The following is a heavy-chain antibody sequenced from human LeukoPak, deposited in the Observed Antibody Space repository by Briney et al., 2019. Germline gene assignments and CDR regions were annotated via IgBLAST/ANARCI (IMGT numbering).Heavy chain of an antibody. CDR1: GFTFSSYS. CDR3: AKVPCSSTSCYVGWFDP. J-gene: IGHJ5*02. D-gene: IGHD2-2*01. Sequence: GGSLRLSCAASGFTFSSYSMNWVRQAPGKGLEWVSSISSSSSYIYYADSVKGRFTISRDNAKNSLYLQMNSLRAEDTALYYCAKVPCSSTSCYVGWFDPWGQGTLVTVSS. CDR2: ISSSSSYI. V-gene: IGHV3-21*04.